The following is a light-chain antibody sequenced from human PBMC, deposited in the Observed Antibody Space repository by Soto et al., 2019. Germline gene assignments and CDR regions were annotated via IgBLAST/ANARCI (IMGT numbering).Light chain of an antibody. CDR3: QQDYRYPLT. CDR1: QDISDD. Sequence: AIQMTQSPSSLSASVGDSVTITCRASQDISDDLGWYQQKPGKAPKLLIYAASSLERGVPSRFSGSGSGTDFTLTISSLQPEDFASYYCQQDYRYPLTFGGGTKVEI. J-gene: IGKJ4*01. CDR2: AAS. V-gene: IGKV1-6*01.